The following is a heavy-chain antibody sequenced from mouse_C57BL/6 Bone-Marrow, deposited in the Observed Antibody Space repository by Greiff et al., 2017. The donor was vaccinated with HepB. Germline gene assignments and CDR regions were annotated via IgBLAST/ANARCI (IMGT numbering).Heavy chain of an antibody. Sequence: VQLKQSGAELVRPGASVKLSCTASGFKIKDDYMHWVKQRPEQGLEWIGWIDPENGDTEYASKFQGKATITADTSSNTAYLQLSSLTSEDTAVYYCTTGYDGYYVDYWGQGTTLTVSS. CDR1: GFKIKDDY. CDR3: TTGYDGYYVDY. CDR2: IDPENGDT. D-gene: IGHD2-3*01. V-gene: IGHV14-4*01. J-gene: IGHJ2*01.